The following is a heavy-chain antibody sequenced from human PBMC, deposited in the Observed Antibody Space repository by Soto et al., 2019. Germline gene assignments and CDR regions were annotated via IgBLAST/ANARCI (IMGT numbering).Heavy chain of an antibody. V-gene: IGHV4-39*01. D-gene: IGHD2-15*01. CDR3: ARQIRGREVAATYAFDI. CDR2: IYYSGST. CDR1: GGSISSSSYY. Sequence: QLQLQESGPGLVKPSETLSLTCTVSGGSISSSSYYWGWIRQPPGKGLEWIGSIYYSGSTYYNPSLKSRVTISVDTSKNQFSLKLSSVTAADTAVYYCARQIRGREVAATYAFDIWGQGTMVTVS. J-gene: IGHJ3*02.